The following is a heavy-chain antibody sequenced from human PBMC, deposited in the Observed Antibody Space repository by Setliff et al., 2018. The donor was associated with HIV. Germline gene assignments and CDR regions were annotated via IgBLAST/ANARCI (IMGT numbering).Heavy chain of an antibody. CDR1: GFAVSDTY. Sequence: GGSLRLSCAASGFAVSDTYMTWVRQAPGKGLKWVSVIYGDGRTYYANSAQGRFTISRDNSNNILFLQMNSLLAEDTAVYYCAKGVKFLDPWGQGTLVTVSS. CDR3: AKGVKFLDP. D-gene: IGHD2-8*01. J-gene: IGHJ5*02. V-gene: IGHV3-53*01. CDR2: IYGDGRT.